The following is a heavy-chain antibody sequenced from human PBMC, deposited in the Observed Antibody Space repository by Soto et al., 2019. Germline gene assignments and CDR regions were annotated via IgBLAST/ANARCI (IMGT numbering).Heavy chain of an antibody. V-gene: IGHV4-39*01. D-gene: IGHD2-2*01. Sequence: SETRSLTCTVSGGSISSGPYSWGWIRQPPGEGLEGIGTFYYSASTYYNPSPESRVTISVDTSKNQFSLKVSSVTVADTAVYYCARLGGYCSSTSCYGYYGMDVWGQGTTVT. CDR3: ARLGGYCSSTSCYGYYGMDV. CDR1: GGSISSGPYS. J-gene: IGHJ6*02. CDR2: FYYSAST.